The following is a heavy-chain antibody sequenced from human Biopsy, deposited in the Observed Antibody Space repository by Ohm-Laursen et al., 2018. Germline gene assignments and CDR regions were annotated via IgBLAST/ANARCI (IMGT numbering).Heavy chain of an antibody. CDR2: ISSTSDYI. J-gene: IGHJ6*02. V-gene: IGHV3-21*01. CDR1: GFSLRNYT. D-gene: IGHD3-3*01. Sequence: SLRLSCAASGFSLRNYTINWVRQAPGRGLEWVSSISSTSDYIYYADSVKGRFTISRDSTKNSLYLQMNSVRAEDTAVYYCARDYDFWSGYYDYQQSGMDVWGQGTTVTVSS. CDR3: ARDYDFWSGYYDYQQSGMDV.